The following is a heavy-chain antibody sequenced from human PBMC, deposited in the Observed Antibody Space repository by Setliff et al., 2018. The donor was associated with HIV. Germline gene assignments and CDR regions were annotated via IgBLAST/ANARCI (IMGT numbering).Heavy chain of an antibody. V-gene: IGHV1-69*13. CDR2: IVPILNTG. CDR3: ARIPNHSSGFDY. D-gene: IGHD3-22*01. CDR1: GGTFRSHE. Sequence: GASVKVSCKASGGTFRSHEISWVRQAPGQGLEWRGGIVPILNTGNYAPKFQGRVTITADASTTTAYMELSSLRSEDTAVYYCARIPNHSSGFDYWGQGTPVTVSS. J-gene: IGHJ4*02.